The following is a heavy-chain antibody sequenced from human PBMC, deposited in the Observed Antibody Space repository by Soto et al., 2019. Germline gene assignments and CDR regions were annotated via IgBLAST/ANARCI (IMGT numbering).Heavy chain of an antibody. CDR1: GFPLSDSA. D-gene: IGHD2-15*01. J-gene: IGHJ6*03. Sequence: EVQLVESGGGLVQPGGSLKLACLASGFPLSDSAIHWVRKASGKGLEWVGRIRSKTNNYATTYGAPVRGRFTLSRDVSKNTPYLQMNNLESEDAAVYYCTRHAGGQVEHSFYYYFMVVWGKGTTVSV. V-gene: IGHV3-73*01. CDR3: TRHAGGQVEHSFYYYFMVV. CDR2: IRSKTNNYAT.